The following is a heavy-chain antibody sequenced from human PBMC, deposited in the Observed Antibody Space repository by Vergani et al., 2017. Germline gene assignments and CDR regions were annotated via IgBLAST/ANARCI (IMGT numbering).Heavy chain of an antibody. V-gene: IGHV4-39*01. J-gene: IGHJ4*02. CDR1: GGSISSSSYY. CDR3: ARASIAAAGGDFDY. Sequence: QLQLQESGPGLVKPSETLSLTCTVSGGSISSSSYYWGWIRQPPGKGLEWIGSFYYSGSTYYNPSLKSRVTISVDTSKNQFSLKLSSVTAADTAVYYCARASIAAAGGDFDYWGQGTLVTVSS. D-gene: IGHD6-13*01. CDR2: FYYSGST.